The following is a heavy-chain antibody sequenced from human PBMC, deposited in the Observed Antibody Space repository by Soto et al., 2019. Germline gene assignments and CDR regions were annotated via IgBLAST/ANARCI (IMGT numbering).Heavy chain of an antibody. J-gene: IGHJ6*02. V-gene: IGHV3-30*03. D-gene: IGHD3-3*01. CDR1: GFTFSSYG. CDR2: ISYDGSNK. CDR3: AVSHYDFWSGYHYYYYGMDV. Sequence: SGGSLRLSCAASGFTFSSYGMHWVRQAPGKGLEWVAVISYDGSNKYYADSVKGRFTISRDNSKNTLYLQMNRLRAEDTAVYYCAVSHYDFWSGYHYYYYGMDVWGQGTTVTVSS.